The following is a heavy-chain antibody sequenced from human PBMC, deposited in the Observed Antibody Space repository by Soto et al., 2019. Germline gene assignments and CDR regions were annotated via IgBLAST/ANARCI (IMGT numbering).Heavy chain of an antibody. CDR3: AREYYDSSGYYYFGFGY. V-gene: IGHV3-33*01. CDR1: GFTFSSYG. J-gene: IGHJ4*02. CDR2: IWYDGSNK. D-gene: IGHD3-22*01. Sequence: GGSLRLSCAASGFTFSSYGMHWVRQAPGKGLEWVAVIWYDGSNKYYADYVKGRFTIYRDNSKNMLYLQMNILRAEDTAVYYCAREYYDSSGYYYFGFGYWGQGT.